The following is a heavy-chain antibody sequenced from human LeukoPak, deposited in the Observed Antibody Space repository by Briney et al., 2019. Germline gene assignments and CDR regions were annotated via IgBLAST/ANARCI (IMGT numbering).Heavy chain of an antibody. V-gene: IGHV4-59*01. CDR2: IYYSGST. D-gene: IGHD3-3*01. CDR3: ARGYDFWSGYYRDDAFDI. J-gene: IGHJ3*02. CDR1: GGSISSYY. Sequence: SETLSLTCTVSGGSISSYYWSWIRQPPGKGLEWIGFIYYSGSTNYNPSLKSRVTISVDTSKNQFSLKLSSVTAADTAVYYCARGYDFWSGYYRDDAFDIWGQGTMVTVSS.